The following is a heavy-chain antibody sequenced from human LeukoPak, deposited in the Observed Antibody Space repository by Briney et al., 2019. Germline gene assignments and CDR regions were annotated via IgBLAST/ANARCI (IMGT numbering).Heavy chain of an antibody. CDR2: INGNGGST. CDR3: ARFEAP. Sequence: PGGSLRLSCSASGFTFSNYAMHWVRQAPGKGLEYVSGINGNGGSTNYAGSVKDRFTISRDNSKNTLYLQMSSLRAEDTAVYYCARFEAPWGQGTLVTVSS. V-gene: IGHV3-64D*06. J-gene: IGHJ5*02. CDR1: GFTFSNYA.